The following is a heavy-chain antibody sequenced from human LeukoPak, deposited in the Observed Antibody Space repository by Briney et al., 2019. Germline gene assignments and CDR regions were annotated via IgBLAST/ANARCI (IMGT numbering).Heavy chain of an antibody. Sequence: GGSLRLSCAASGFTFNSYSMNWVRQAPGKGLEWVSSINSGNSNIYYADSVKGRFTISRDNAKNSLYLQMNSLRAEDTAVHYCARGPYASGSYGRRGWVHYMDVWGKGTTVTISS. J-gene: IGHJ6*03. CDR3: ARGPYASGSYGRRGWVHYMDV. V-gene: IGHV3-21*01. CDR1: GFTFNSYS. D-gene: IGHD3-10*01. CDR2: INSGNSNI.